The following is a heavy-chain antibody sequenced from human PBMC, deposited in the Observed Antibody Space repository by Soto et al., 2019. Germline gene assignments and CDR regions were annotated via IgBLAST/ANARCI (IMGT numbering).Heavy chain of an antibody. Sequence: QVQLQESGPGLVQPSGTLSLTCAVSGVSISSTDCWCLFRHHPGEKVEWIGDDYHSRFTAYNPSLRSRVTISVDKSKNHFSMRLSSVTAADTAVYYCTLRADAAIVTYFDYWGQGALVTVSS. D-gene: IGHD5-18*01. CDR3: TLRADAAIVTYFDY. J-gene: IGHJ4*02. CDR1: GVSISSTDC. CDR2: DYHSRFT. V-gene: IGHV4-4*02.